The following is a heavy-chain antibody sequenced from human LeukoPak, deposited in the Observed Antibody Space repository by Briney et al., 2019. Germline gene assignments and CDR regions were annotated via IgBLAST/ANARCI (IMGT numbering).Heavy chain of an antibody. CDR1: GFTVSSNY. D-gene: IGHD3-3*01. CDR3: AKVGYDFWSGYYYYYYGMDV. J-gene: IGHJ6*02. CDR2: XXXSGGST. Sequence: GGSLRLSCAASGFTVSSNYMSWVRQAPGKGLEXXXXXXXSGGSTYYADSVKGRFTISRDNSKNTLYLQMNSLRAEDTAVYYCAKVGYDFWSGYYYYYYGMDVWGQGTTVTVSS. V-gene: IGHV3-23*01.